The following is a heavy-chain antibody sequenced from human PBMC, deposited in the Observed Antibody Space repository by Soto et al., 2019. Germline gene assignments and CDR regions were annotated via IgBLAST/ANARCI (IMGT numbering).Heavy chain of an antibody. CDR2: ISYDGSNQ. CDR3: AKDQASGQGSFDS. CDR1: GFTFNIYG. J-gene: IGHJ4*02. V-gene: IGHV3-30*18. Sequence: GGSLRLSCAASGFTFNIYGMHWVRQAPDKGLEWVALISYDGSNQYYADSVKGRFTISRDNSKNTLFLQMNSLRADDTAVYYCAKDQASGQGSFDSWGQGTLVTVPQ.